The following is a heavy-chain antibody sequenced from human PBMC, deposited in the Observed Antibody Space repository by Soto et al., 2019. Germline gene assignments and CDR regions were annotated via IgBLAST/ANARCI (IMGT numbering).Heavy chain of an antibody. V-gene: IGHV1-18*01. CDR3: ARPGHYDSSGYKRGNAFDI. Sequence: QVQLVQSGAEVKKPGASVKVSCKASGYTFTSYGIIWVRQAPGQGLEWMGWISAYNGNTNYAQKLQGRVTMTTDTSTSTAYMELRSLRSDDTAVYYCARPGHYDSSGYKRGNAFDIWGQGTMVTVSS. D-gene: IGHD3-22*01. J-gene: IGHJ3*02. CDR1: GYTFTSYG. CDR2: ISAYNGNT.